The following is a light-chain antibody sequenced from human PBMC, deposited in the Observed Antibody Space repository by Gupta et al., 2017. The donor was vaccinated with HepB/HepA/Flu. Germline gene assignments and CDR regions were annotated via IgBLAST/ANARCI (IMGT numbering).Light chain of an antibody. CDR2: GTS. Sequence: DIQITQSPSSLSASVGDRVTITCRASQSVSSYLNWYQHKPGKAPKPLIYGTSNLQSGVPSRFSGSRSGTDFFLTISSLQPEDFATYYCQQSYTMPQTFGQGTKLEIK. J-gene: IGKJ2*01. CDR1: QSVSSY. V-gene: IGKV1-39*01. CDR3: QQSYTMPQT.